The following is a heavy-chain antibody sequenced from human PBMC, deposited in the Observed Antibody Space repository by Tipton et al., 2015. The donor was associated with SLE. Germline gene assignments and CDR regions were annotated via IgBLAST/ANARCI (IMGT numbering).Heavy chain of an antibody. CDR2: IYYSGST. CDR3: ARRLDYYGSGGMDV. J-gene: IGHJ6*02. V-gene: IGHV4-39*07. Sequence: TLSLTCTVSGGSISSSDYYWDWIRQPPGKGLEWIGSIYYSGSTYYNPSLKSRVTISVDTSKNQFSLRLSSVTAADTAVYYCARRLDYYGSGGMDVWGQGTTVTVSS. CDR1: GGSISSSDYY. D-gene: IGHD3-10*01.